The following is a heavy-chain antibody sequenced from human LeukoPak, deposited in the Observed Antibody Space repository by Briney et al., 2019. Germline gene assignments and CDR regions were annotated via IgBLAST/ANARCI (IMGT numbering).Heavy chain of an antibody. D-gene: IGHD3-10*01. J-gene: IGHJ4*02. CDR3: AETTDYYASGTYYNAFDY. CDR1: EFTFSNYV. Sequence: GGSLRLSCAVSEFTFSNYVMSWVRQAPGKGLEWVSSISGSGGSTYYADSVKGRFTIFRDNSKSTLYVQMNSLRAEDTALYYCAETTDYYASGTYYNAFDYWGQGTLVTVSS. V-gene: IGHV3-23*01. CDR2: ISGSGGST.